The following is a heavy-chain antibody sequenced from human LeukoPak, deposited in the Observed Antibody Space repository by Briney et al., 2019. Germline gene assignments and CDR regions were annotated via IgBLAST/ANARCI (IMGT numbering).Heavy chain of an antibody. Sequence: PGGSLRLSCAASGFTFSSYNMNWVRQAPGKGLEWVSSISTRGSYIYYADSLKGRFTISRDNAKNSLYLQMNSLRADDTAVYYCARAEVLLLFGESPGAEYFQHWGQGTLVTVSS. CDR1: GFTFSSYN. CDR2: ISTRGSYI. D-gene: IGHD3-10*01. V-gene: IGHV3-21*01. CDR3: ARAEVLLLFGESPGAEYFQH. J-gene: IGHJ1*01.